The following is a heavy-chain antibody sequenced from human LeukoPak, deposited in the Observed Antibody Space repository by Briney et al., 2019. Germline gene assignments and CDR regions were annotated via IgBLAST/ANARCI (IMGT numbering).Heavy chain of an antibody. CDR3: ARASRELLTGFDY. V-gene: IGHV1-2*06. CDR2: INPNSGGT. J-gene: IGHJ4*02. D-gene: IGHD1-26*01. CDR1: GYIFTDYY. Sequence: GASVKVSCKASGYIFTDYYMHWVRQAPGQELGWMGRINPNSGGTNYAQKFQGRVTMTRDTSISTAYMELSRLRSDDTAVYYCARASRELLTGFDYWGQGTLVTVSS.